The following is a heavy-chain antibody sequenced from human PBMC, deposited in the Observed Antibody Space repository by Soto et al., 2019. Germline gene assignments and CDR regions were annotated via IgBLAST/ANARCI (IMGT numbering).Heavy chain of an antibody. D-gene: IGHD3-16*02. CDR1: GVSISSYF. V-gene: IGHV4-59*01. Sequence: SETLSLTCTVSGVSISSYFWSWIRQPPGRGLEWIGYTYHRGSTNYSPFLKSRVAISLDTSENQFSLKVNSVTAADTAVYYCARIGGYHGPLDYWGQGTPVTVSS. J-gene: IGHJ4*02. CDR3: ARIGGYHGPLDY. CDR2: TYHRGST.